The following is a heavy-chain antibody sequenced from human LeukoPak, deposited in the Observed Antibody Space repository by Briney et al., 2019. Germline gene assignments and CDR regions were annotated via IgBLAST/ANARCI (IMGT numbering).Heavy chain of an antibody. D-gene: IGHD3-9*01. CDR1: GYIFTGYY. CDR2: INPNSGGT. V-gene: IGHV1-2*02. Sequence: PQASVKVSCKASGYIFTGYYIHWVRQAPGRGLEWMGWINPNSGGTNFAQKFQGRVTMTRDTSISTAYMELRRLRSDDTAVYFCAKSAQYDFLTGYYSSWGQGTLVTVSS. J-gene: IGHJ4*02. CDR3: AKSAQYDFLTGYYSS.